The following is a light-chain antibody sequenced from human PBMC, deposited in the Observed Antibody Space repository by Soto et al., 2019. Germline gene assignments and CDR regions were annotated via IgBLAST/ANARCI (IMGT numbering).Light chain of an antibody. V-gene: IGLV2-23*01. Sequence: QSALTQPASVSGSPGQSITISCTGTSSDVGSYNLVSWYQQHPGKAPKLMIYEGSKRPSGVSNRFSGAKSGNTASLTIDGLQAEDEADYYCCSYAGSVVFGGGTKLTVL. CDR3: CSYAGSVV. CDR2: EGS. J-gene: IGLJ2*01. CDR1: SSDVGSYNL.